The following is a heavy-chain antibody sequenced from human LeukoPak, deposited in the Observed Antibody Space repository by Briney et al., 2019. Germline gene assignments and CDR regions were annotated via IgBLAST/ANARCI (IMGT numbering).Heavy chain of an antibody. V-gene: IGHV1-2*02. CDR1: GYTFTDYY. D-gene: IGHD3-10*01. CDR3: APPVYGSGSYPALDY. J-gene: IGHJ4*02. CDR2: INPNSGGP. Sequence: ASVTVSYKASGYTFTDYYMHWVRQAPGQGREGMGWINPNSGGPNYAQNFQGRVTMTRDTSTSTAYKELSRLRSDDTAVYYCAPPVYGSGSYPALDYWGQGTLVTVSS.